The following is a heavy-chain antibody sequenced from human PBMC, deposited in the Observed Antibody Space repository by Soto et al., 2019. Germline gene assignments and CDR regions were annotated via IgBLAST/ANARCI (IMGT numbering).Heavy chain of an antibody. CDR3: ARDLGIAAADNWFDP. V-gene: IGHV3-21*01. D-gene: IGHD6-13*01. Sequence: GGSLRLSCAASGFTFSSYSMSWVRQAPGKGLEWVSSISSSSSYIYYADSVKGRFTISRDNAKNSLYLQMNSLRAEDTAVYYCARDLGIAAADNWFDPWGQGTLVTVSS. CDR1: GFTFSSYS. CDR2: ISSSSSYI. J-gene: IGHJ5*02.